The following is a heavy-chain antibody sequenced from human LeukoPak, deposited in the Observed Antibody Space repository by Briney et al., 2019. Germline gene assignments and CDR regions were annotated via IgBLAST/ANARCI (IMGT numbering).Heavy chain of an antibody. CDR1: GFTFSSYA. CDR2: IRGDGTRT. V-gene: IGHV3-23*01. D-gene: IGHD6-19*01. Sequence: PGGSLRLSCAASGFTFSSYAMSWVRQAPGKGLEWVSAIRGDGTRTYYADSVKGRFTISRDNSKDKLYLQLNSLRAEDTAVYYCAKRNSSGWYYFDYWGQGTLVTVSS. J-gene: IGHJ4*02. CDR3: AKRNSSGWYYFDY.